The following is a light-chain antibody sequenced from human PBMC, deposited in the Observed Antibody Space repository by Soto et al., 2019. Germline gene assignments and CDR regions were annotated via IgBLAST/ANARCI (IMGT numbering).Light chain of an antibody. Sequence: DIQMTQSPSSLSASVGDRVTITCRASESIRDFLSWYQQKPRKPPQLLIFAASTLQHGVPSRFSGRASGTDFPLTICSLQPEDFAAYYCQQSYSAPYTFGQGTNLEIK. CDR3: QQSYSAPYT. V-gene: IGKV1-39*01. J-gene: IGKJ2*01. CDR2: AAS. CDR1: ESIRDF.